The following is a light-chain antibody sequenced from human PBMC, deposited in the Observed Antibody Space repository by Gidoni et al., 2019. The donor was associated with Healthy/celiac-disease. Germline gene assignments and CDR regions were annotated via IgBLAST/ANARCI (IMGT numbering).Light chain of an antibody. Sequence: DIVMTQSPESMAVSLGERATINCKSSQSVLYSSNNKNYLAWYQQKPGQPPQLLIYWASTRESGVPDRFSGSGSGTDFTLTISSLQAEDVAVYYCQQYYSTPRLTFGGGTKVEIK. V-gene: IGKV4-1*01. CDR3: QQYYSTPRLT. J-gene: IGKJ4*01. CDR2: WAS. CDR1: QSVLYSSNNKNY.